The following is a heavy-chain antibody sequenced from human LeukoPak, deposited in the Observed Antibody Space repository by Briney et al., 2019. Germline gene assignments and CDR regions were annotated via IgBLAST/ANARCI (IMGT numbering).Heavy chain of an antibody. D-gene: IGHD3-10*01. V-gene: IGHV3-21*01. J-gene: IGHJ3*02. Sequence: GGSLRLSCAASGFTFRSYSMNWVRQAPGKGLEWVSSINSDSNYIYYADSVQGRFTISRDNAKNSLYLQMNTLRAEDTAVYYCAVAYYYGSGDAFDIWGQGTKVTVSS. CDR1: GFTFRSYS. CDR3: AVAYYYGSGDAFDI. CDR2: INSDSNYI.